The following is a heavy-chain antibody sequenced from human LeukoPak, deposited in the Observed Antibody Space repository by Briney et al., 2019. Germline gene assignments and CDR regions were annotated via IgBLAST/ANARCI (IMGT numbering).Heavy chain of an antibody. D-gene: IGHD3-10*01. J-gene: IGHJ4*02. Sequence: GASVTVSCTASGYTFTSYAMHWVRQAPGQRLEWMGWINAGNGNTKYSQKFQGRVTITRDTSASTAYMELSSLRSEDTAIYFCARDDYSYNPRSGIGDYWGQGTLVTVSS. V-gene: IGHV1-3*01. CDR3: ARDDYSYNPRSGIGDY. CDR1: GYTFTSYA. CDR2: INAGNGNT.